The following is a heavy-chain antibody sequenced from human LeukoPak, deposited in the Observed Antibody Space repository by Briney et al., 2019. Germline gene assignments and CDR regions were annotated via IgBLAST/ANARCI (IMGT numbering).Heavy chain of an antibody. D-gene: IGHD6-13*01. CDR1: GGSFSGYY. J-gene: IGHJ1*01. CDR2: INHSGST. V-gene: IGHV4-34*01. Sequence: PSETLSLTCAVYGGSFSGYYWSWIRQPPGKGLEWIGEINHSGSTNYNPSLKSRVTMSVDTSKNQFSLKLSSVTAADTAVYYCASKKKQQLAFQHWGQGTLVTVSS. CDR3: ASKKKQQLAFQH.